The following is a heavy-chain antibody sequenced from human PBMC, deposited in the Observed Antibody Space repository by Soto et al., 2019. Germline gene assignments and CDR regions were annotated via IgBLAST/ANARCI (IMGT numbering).Heavy chain of an antibody. J-gene: IGHJ4*02. CDR2: ISAYNGNT. D-gene: IGHD3-9*01. V-gene: IGHV1-18*04. CDR1: GYTFTSYG. Sequence: QVQLVQSGAEVKKPGASVKVSCKASGYTFTSYGISWVRQAPGQGLEWMGWISAYNGNTNYAQKLQGRVTMTPDTSTSTAYMELRSLRSDDTAVYYCASSILTGSFLYYFDYWGQGTLVTVSS. CDR3: ASSILTGSFLYYFDY.